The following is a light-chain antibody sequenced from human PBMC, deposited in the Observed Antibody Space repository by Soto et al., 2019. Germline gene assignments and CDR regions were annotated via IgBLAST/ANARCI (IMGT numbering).Light chain of an antibody. V-gene: IGKV3-11*01. J-gene: IGKJ1*01. CDR3: QQRSNWLWT. Sequence: EVVLTQSPVTLSLSPGERATLSCRASQSISYYLAWYQQTPGQAPRLLIYDASNRPTGTPARFSGSGSGTDFILTINSLEPEDSAVYYCQQRSNWLWTFGQGTRWIS. CDR1: QSISYY. CDR2: DAS.